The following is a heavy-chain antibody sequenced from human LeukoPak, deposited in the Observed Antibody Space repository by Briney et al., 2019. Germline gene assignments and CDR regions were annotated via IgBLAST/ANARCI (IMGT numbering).Heavy chain of an antibody. CDR3: ARVVGTTTWFDY. J-gene: IGHJ4*02. Sequence: GGPLRLSCAASGFTFSSYTMNWVRQAPGKGLEWVSSISSGSSYIYYADSVKGRFTISRDNAKNSLYLQMNSLRAEDTAVYYCARVVGTTTWFDYWGQGTPVTVSS. D-gene: IGHD1-26*01. CDR2: ISSGSSYI. V-gene: IGHV3-21*01. CDR1: GFTFSSYT.